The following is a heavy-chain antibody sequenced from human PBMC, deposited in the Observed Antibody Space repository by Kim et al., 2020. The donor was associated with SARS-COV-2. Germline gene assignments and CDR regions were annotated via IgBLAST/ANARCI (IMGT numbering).Heavy chain of an antibody. V-gene: IGHV3-73*01. CDR2: IRSKANSYAT. D-gene: IGHD6-13*01. CDR1: GFTFSGSA. CDR3: TRDDSSSWYPYYYYGMDV. Sequence: GGSLRLSCAASGFTFSGSAMHWVRQASGKGLEWVGRIRSKANSYATAYAASVKGRFTISRDDSKNTAYLQMNSLKTEDTAVYYCTRDDSSSWYPYYYYGMDVWGQGTTVTVSS. J-gene: IGHJ6*02.